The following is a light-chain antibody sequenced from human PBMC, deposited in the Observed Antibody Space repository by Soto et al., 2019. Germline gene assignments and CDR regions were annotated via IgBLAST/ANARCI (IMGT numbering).Light chain of an antibody. CDR3: SSYTTCSTVA. V-gene: IGLV2-14*01. CDR1: SSDVGGYNY. J-gene: IGLJ2*01. CDR2: DVS. Sequence: QSVPTQPASVSGSPGQSITISCTGSSSDVGGYNYVSWYQQHPGKAPKLMIYDVSNRPSGVSKRFSGSKSGNTASLTISGLQAEDEADYYCSSYTTCSTVAFGGGTKLTVL.